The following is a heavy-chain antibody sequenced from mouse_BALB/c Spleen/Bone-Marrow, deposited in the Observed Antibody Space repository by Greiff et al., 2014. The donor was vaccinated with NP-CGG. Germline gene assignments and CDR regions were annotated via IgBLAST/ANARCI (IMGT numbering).Heavy chain of an antibody. CDR3: ARKDYGYNYVMDY. V-gene: IGHV1-18*01. CDR1: GYTFTEYT. D-gene: IGHD1-2*01. CDR2: VNPNNGGT. J-gene: IGHJ4*01. Sequence: EVQLQQSGPELVKPGASVKISCKTSGYTFTEYTMHWVKQSHGKSLEWIGGVNPNNGGTIYNQKFKGKATLTVDKSSCTAYMELRSLTSEDSAVYYCARKDYGYNYVMDYWGQGTSVTVSS.